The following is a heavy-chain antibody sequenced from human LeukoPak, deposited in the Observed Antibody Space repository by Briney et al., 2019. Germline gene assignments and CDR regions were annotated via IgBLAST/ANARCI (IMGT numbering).Heavy chain of an antibody. V-gene: IGHV1-69*04. D-gene: IGHD2-21*02. Sequence: SVKVSCKTSGYTFSRYAINWVRQAPGQGLEWMGRIIPMLTIANYAQKFQGRVTITADKSTSTAYMELSSLRSEDTAVYYCARDEGDCPDYWGQGTLVTVSS. J-gene: IGHJ4*02. CDR2: IIPMLTIA. CDR1: GYTFSRYA. CDR3: ARDEGDCPDY.